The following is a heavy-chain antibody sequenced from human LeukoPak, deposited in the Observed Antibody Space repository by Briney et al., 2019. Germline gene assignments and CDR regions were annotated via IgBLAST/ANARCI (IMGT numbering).Heavy chain of an antibody. J-gene: IGHJ4*01. CDR3: ARVHQVRGVTIDY. Sequence: ASVKVSCKASGYTFTGYYMHWVRQAPGQGLEWMGWINPNSGGTNYAQKFQGRVTMTRDTSISTAYMELSRLRSDDTAVYYCARVHQVRGVTIDYWGQEPWSPSPQ. V-gene: IGHV1-2*02. D-gene: IGHD3-10*01. CDR1: GYTFTGYY. CDR2: INPNSGGT.